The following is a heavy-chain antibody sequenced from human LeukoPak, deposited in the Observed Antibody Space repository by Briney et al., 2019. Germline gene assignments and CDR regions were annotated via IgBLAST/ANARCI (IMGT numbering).Heavy chain of an antibody. V-gene: IGHV3-74*01. CDR2: INTDGSST. Sequence: HPGGSLRPSCAASGFTFSSYWMHWVRQAPGKGLVWVSRINTDGSSTSYADSVKGRFTISRDNAKNTLYLQMNSLRAEDTAVYYCARVSSSSWWALDYWGQGTLVTVSS. CDR1: GFTFSSYW. D-gene: IGHD6-13*01. CDR3: ARVSSSSWWALDY. J-gene: IGHJ4*02.